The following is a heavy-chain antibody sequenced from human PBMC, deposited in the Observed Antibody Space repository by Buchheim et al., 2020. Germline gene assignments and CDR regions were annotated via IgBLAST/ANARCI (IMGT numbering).Heavy chain of an antibody. CDR1: GFTFSRYA. V-gene: IGHV3-23*01. CDR3: ATRSFSGASYDMDV. D-gene: IGHD2-15*01. CDR2: ISGSDGST. J-gene: IGHJ6*02. Sequence: EVQLLESGGGLVQPGGSLRLSCAASGFTFSRYALRWVSQAPGKGLEWVSSISGSDGSTHYADSVKGRFTISRDSSTNTLYLQMNSLRAEDTAVYYCATRSFSGASYDMDVWGQGTT.